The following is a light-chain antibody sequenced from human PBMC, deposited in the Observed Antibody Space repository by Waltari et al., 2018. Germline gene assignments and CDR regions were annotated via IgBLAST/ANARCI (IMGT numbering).Light chain of an antibody. CDR3: MQSLQLPYT. CDR1: PSVLSPNGKNY. V-gene: IGKV2-28*01. Sequence: DIVMTQSPLSLPVIPGEPASISCRSSPSVLSPNGKNYLSWYLQKPGQSPQLLIYFVSVRDSGVPNRFSGSGSGTDFTLRISRVEPEEVGVYYCMQSLQLPYTFGQGT. CDR2: FVS. J-gene: IGKJ2*01.